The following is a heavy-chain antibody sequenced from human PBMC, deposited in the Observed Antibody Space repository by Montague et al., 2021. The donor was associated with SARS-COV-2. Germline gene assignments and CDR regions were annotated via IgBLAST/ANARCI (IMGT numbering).Heavy chain of an antibody. J-gene: IGHJ4*02. V-gene: IGHV4-34*01. CDR2: INHSGGA. CDR3: ARGHCSSPTCYRSLHY. Sequence: SETLSLTCTVYRGSFSGYYWTWIRQPPGKGLEWIGEINHSGGANYNPSLKSRATISVDTSKNHFSLKLRSVTAADTAIYYCARGHCSSPTCYRSLHYWGQGTLVTVSS. D-gene: IGHD2-2*01. CDR1: RGSFSGYY.